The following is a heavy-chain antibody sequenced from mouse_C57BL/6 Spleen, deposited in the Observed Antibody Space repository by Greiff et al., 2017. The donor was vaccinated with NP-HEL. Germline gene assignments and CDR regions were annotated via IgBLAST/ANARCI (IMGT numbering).Heavy chain of an antibody. V-gene: IGHV1-64*01. CDR2: IHPNSGST. D-gene: IGHD1-1*01. J-gene: IGHJ2*01. CDR3: ARLETVVAPVDY. Sequence: QVQLQQPGAELVKPGASVKLSCKASGYTFTSYWMHWVKQRPGQGLEWIGMIHPNSGSTNYNEKFKSKATLTVDKSSSTAYMQPSSLTSEDSAVYYCARLETVVAPVDYWGQGTTLTVSS. CDR1: GYTFTSYW.